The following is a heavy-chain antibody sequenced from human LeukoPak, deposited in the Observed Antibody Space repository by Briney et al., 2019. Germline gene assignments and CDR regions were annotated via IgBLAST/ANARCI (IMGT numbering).Heavy chain of an antibody. V-gene: IGHV5-51*01. J-gene: IGHJ4*02. Sequence: GESLKIPCQSSGYNFSNYWIVWVRQMPGKGLEWMGVIYPGDSDTRYRSSFQGQVTISADRSIYTPYLQWRTLKAADSAIYYCARRMGAKGAFNYWGQGTLVTVSS. CDR1: GYNFSNYW. CDR2: IYPGDSDT. D-gene: IGHD1-26*01. CDR3: ARRMGAKGAFNY.